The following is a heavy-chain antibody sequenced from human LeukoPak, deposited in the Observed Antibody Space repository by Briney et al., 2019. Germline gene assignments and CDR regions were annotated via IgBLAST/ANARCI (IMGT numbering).Heavy chain of an antibody. V-gene: IGHV4-59*01. Sequence: SETLSLTCTVSGGSISSYYWSWIRQPPGKGLEWIGYIYYSGSTNYNPSLKSRVTISVDTSKNQFSLKLSSVTAADTAVYYCARVRGGRNPAKYGGPDAFDIWGQGTMVTVSS. CDR3: ARVRGGRNPAKYGGPDAFDI. CDR1: GGSISSYY. J-gene: IGHJ3*02. CDR2: IYYSGST. D-gene: IGHD3-16*01.